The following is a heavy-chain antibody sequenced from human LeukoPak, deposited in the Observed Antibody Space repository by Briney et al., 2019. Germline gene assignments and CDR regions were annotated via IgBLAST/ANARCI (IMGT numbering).Heavy chain of an antibody. V-gene: IGHV3-66*01. D-gene: IGHD3-22*01. CDR3: AKDYYDSSGYFHFDY. CDR2: IYSSGAT. Sequence: GGSLSLSCAASGFTVRGNYMSWVRQAPGQGLEWVSVIYSSGATYYADAANGRFSISRDNSKNTLYLQMNGLRAEDTAVYYCAKDYYDSSGYFHFDYWGQ. CDR1: GFTVRGNY. J-gene: IGHJ4*02.